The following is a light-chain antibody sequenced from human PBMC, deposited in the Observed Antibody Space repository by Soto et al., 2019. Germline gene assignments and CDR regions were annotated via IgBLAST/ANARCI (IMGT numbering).Light chain of an antibody. CDR2: AGS. CDR3: QQSYSTLSLS. V-gene: IGKV1-39*01. J-gene: IGKJ5*01. Sequence: DIQMTQSPSSLSASVGDRVTITCRASESISRHLNWYQQKPGKAPNLLIYAGSTLQNGVPSRFSGSGSWTDFTLTISSLQPEDFATYYCQQSYSTLSLSFGQGTRLEIK. CDR1: ESISRH.